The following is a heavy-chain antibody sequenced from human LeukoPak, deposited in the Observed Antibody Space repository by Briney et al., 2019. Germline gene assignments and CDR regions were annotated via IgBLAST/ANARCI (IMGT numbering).Heavy chain of an antibody. CDR3: ARLGREYDILTGYYHPPL. CDR1: GGSISSYY. J-gene: IGHJ4*02. D-gene: IGHD3-9*01. V-gene: IGHV4-59*08. CDR2: IYYSGSN. Sequence: SETLSLTCTVSGGSISSYYWRWIRQPPGKGREWIGYIYYSGSNNYNPSLKSQVTISVDTSKNQFSLKLSSVTAADTAVYYCARLGREYDILTGYYHPPLWGQGTLVTVSS.